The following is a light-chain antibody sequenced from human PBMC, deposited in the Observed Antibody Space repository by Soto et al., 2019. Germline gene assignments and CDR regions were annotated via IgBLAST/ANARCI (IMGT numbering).Light chain of an antibody. J-gene: IGKJ1*01. V-gene: IGKV3-20*01. Sequence: DIVLTQSPGARAVSPGGGGTRSCIASQSVSSNYLAWYQQKLGQDPRLLIYDASRRATGTPDRFSGSGSGTDFTLTISRLEPEDFVVYCRKQYGRSPTFGQGTKV. CDR3: KQYGRSPT. CDR1: QSVSSNY. CDR2: DAS.